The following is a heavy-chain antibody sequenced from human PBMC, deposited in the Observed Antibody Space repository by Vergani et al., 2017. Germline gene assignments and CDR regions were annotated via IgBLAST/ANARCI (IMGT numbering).Heavy chain of an antibody. Sequence: QVQLVQSGAEVKKPGSSVKVSCKASGGTFSSYAISWVRQAPGQGLEWMGGIIPIFGTANYAQKFQGRVTITADESTSTAYMELSSLRSEDTAVYYCAGGVVVVNTQNYYYYGMDVWGQGTTVTVSS. J-gene: IGHJ6*02. V-gene: IGHV1-69*01. CDR1: GGTFSSYA. CDR3: AGGVVVVNTQNYYYYGMDV. D-gene: IGHD3-22*01. CDR2: IIPIFGTA.